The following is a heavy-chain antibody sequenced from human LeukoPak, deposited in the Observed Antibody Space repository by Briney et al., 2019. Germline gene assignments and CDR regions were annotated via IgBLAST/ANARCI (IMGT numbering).Heavy chain of an antibody. J-gene: IGHJ4*02. CDR3: ASVPDCTNGVCYDY. CDR2: IYHSGST. D-gene: IGHD2-8*01. CDR1: GGSISSSNW. V-gene: IGHV4-4*02. Sequence: SGTLSLTCAVSGGSISSSNWWSWVRQPPGKGLEWIGEIYHSGSTNYNPSLKSRVTISVDTSKNQFSLKLSSVTAADTAVYYCASVPDCTNGVCYDYWGQGTLVTVSS.